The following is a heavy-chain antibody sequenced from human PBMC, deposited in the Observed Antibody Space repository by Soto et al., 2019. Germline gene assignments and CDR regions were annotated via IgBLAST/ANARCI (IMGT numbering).Heavy chain of an antibody. Sequence: AGTLSLTCVVSGYSISSGYFWGWIRQPPGEGLEWIGTISHSGSTYSNPSLKSRVIISLDTSKNQFSLKLRSVTAADTAVYYCARDRRYYGSGRSNGMDVWGQGTTVPVSS. J-gene: IGHJ6*02. CDR3: ARDRRYYGSGRSNGMDV. CDR2: ISHSGST. V-gene: IGHV4-38-2*02. CDR1: GYSISSGYF. D-gene: IGHD3-10*01.